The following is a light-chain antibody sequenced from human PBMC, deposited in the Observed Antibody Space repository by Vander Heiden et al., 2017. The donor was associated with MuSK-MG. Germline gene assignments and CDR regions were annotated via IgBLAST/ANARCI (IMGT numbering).Light chain of an antibody. V-gene: IGLV8-61*01. CDR2: NTN. Sequence: QTVVTQEPSFSVSPGGTVTLTCGLNSGSVSTSYYPSWYQQTPGQAPRTLIYNTNTRSSGVPDRVSASILGNKAALTITGAQADDDSDDYCVQYMGSGIVVFGGGTKLTVL. CDR3: VQYMGSGIVV. J-gene: IGLJ2*01. CDR1: SGSVSTSYY.